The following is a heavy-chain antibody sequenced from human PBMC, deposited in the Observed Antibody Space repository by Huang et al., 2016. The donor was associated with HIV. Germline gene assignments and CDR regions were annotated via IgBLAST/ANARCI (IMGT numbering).Heavy chain of an antibody. CDR1: GGSIRSDNYY. D-gene: IGHD3-10*01. Sequence: QLQLQESGPGLVKPSETLSLTCTVSGGSIRSDNYYWGWIRQPPGQGLEWIGSIYYSGGTYYNPSRKSRVTITVDTSKNQFSLKMRSGTAADTAVYYCARLPGSITMIRGVITDPYWGQGTLVTVSS. CDR3: ARLPGSITMIRGVITDPY. V-gene: IGHV4-39*01. J-gene: IGHJ4*02. CDR2: IYYSGGT.